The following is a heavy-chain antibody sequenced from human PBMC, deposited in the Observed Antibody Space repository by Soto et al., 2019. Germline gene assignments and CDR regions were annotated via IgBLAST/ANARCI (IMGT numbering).Heavy chain of an antibody. J-gene: IGHJ4*02. CDR2: IYYSGST. CDR1: GGSISSSSYY. Sequence: SETLSLTCTVSGGSISSSSYYWGWIRQPPGKGLEWIGSIYYSGSTYYNPSLKSRVTISVDTSKNQFSLKLSSVTAADTAVYYCARSLLAGYYFDYWGQGTLVTGS. V-gene: IGHV4-39*01. D-gene: IGHD6-19*01. CDR3: ARSLLAGYYFDY.